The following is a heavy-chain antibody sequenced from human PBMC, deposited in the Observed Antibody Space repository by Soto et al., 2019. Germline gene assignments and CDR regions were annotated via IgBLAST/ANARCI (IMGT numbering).Heavy chain of an antibody. Sequence: ASVKVSCKASGGTFSSYAISWVRQAPGQGLEWMGRIIPILGIANYAQKFQGRVTITADKSTSTAYMELSSLRSEDTAVYYCARGTSQARLPDYWGQGTLVTVSS. J-gene: IGHJ4*02. V-gene: IGHV1-69*04. CDR3: ARGTSQARLPDY. CDR2: IIPILGIA. CDR1: GGTFSSYA. D-gene: IGHD6-6*01.